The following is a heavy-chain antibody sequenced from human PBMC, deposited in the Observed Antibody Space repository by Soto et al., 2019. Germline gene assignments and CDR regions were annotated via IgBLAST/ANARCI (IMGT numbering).Heavy chain of an antibody. CDR2: ISYDGSNK. J-gene: IGHJ4*02. CDR3: AKDISGYSGYDIDY. V-gene: IGHV3-30*18. CDR1: GFTFSSYG. Sequence: PGGSLRLSCAASGFTFSSYGMHWVRQAPGKGLERVAVISYDGSNKYYADSVKGRFTIPRDNSKNTLYLQMNSLRAEDTAVYYCAKDISGYSGYDIDYWGQGTLVTVSS. D-gene: IGHD5-12*01.